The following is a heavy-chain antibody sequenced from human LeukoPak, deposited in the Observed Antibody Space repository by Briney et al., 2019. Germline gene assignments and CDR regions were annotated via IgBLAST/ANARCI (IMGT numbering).Heavy chain of an antibody. CDR3: ASSYYLSYYFGY. J-gene: IGHJ4*02. D-gene: IGHD3-10*01. V-gene: IGHV3-30*01. Sequence: SVKGRFTISRDNSKNTLYLQMNSLRAEDTAVYYCASSYYLSYYFGYWGQGTLVTVSS.